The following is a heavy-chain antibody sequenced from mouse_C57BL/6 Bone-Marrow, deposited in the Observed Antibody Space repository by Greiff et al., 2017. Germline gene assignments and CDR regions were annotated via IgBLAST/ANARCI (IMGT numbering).Heavy chain of an antibody. J-gene: IGHJ3*01. D-gene: IGHD2-3*01. CDR1: GYSFTSYY. CDR2: IYPGSGTT. V-gene: IGHV1-66*01. CDR3: ARSGWLLPFAY. Sequence: VKLMESGPELVKPGASVKISCKASGYSFTSYYIHWVKQRPGQGLEWIGWIYPGSGTTKYNEKFKGKATLTADTSSSTAYMQLSRLTAEDSAVYCCARSGWLLPFAYWGQGTLVTVSA.